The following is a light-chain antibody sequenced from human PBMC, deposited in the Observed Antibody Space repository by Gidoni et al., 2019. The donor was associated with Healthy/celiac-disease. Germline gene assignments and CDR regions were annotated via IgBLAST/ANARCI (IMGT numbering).Light chain of an antibody. CDR1: SLRRYY. J-gene: IGLJ1*01. CDR2: GKN. Sequence: SSELTQDPAVSVALGQTVRITCQGDSLRRYYASWYQQNPGQAPVLVIYGKNNRPSGIPDRFSGSSSGNTASLTITGAQAEDEADYYCNSRDSSGNLYVFGTGTKVTVL. V-gene: IGLV3-19*01. CDR3: NSRDSSGNLYV.